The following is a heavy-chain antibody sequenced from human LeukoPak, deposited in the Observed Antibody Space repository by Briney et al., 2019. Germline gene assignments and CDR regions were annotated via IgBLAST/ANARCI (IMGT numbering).Heavy chain of an antibody. V-gene: IGHV3-48*01. CDR1: GFTFSSYS. CDR3: ARRAGYDILTGYDY. CDR2: ISSSSSTI. Sequence: GGSLRLSCAASGFTFSSYSMNWVRQAPGKGLEWVSYISSSSSTIYYADSVKGRFTISRDNAKNSLYLQMNSLRAEDTAVYYCARRAGYDILTGYDYWGQGTLVTVSS. J-gene: IGHJ4*02. D-gene: IGHD3-9*01.